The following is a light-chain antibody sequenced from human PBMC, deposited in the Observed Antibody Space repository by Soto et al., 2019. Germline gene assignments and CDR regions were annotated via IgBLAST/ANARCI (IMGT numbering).Light chain of an antibody. V-gene: IGKV3-11*01. Sequence: EIVLTQSPDTLSLSPGERATLSCRASQSVSSSLAWYQRKPGQAPRLLIYDASKRATGIPARFNGSGSGTDFTLTISSLEPEDFAVYYCQQRSNWPPEVTFGPGTKVDIK. CDR3: QQRSNWPPEVT. CDR1: QSVSSS. CDR2: DAS. J-gene: IGKJ3*01.